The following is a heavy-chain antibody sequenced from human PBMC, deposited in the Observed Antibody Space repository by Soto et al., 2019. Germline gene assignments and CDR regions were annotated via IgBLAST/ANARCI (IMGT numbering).Heavy chain of an antibody. CDR3: ARERILRISFDP. V-gene: IGHV1-46*01. J-gene: IGHJ5*02. CDR1: GYTFTSYY. CDR2: INPSGGST. Sequence: QVQLVQSGAEVKKPGASVKVSCKASGYTFTSYYMHWVRQAPGQGLEWMGIINPSGGSTSYAQKFQGRVTMTRDTSTSTVYMELSSLRSEDTAVYYCARERILRISFDPWGQGTLVTASS. D-gene: IGHD2-15*01.